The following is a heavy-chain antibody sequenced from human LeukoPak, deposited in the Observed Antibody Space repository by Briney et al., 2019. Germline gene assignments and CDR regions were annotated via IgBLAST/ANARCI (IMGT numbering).Heavy chain of an antibody. CDR1: GSTFTSYW. D-gene: IGHD3-9*01. CDR3: ARQRGDILTGYYMPRGFDY. Sequence: GGSLRLSCAASGSTFTSYWMTWVRQAPGKGLEWVSYISSSGSTIYYADSVKGRFTISRDNAKNSLYLQMNSLRAEDTTVYYCARQRGDILTGYYMPRGFDYWGQGTLVTVSS. CDR2: ISSSGSTI. V-gene: IGHV3-48*04. J-gene: IGHJ4*02.